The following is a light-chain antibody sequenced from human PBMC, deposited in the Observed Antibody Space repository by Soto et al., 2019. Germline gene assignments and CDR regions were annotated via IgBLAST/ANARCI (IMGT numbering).Light chain of an antibody. Sequence: DIQMTQSPSSLSASVGDRVTITCRARQSINNFLNWYQQKPGRAPNLLIYAASTLHTGVPSRFSGGRSGTVFTLTISSLQPEDFATSYCQQSDLRPMYTFGQGTDLLI. CDR1: QSINNF. J-gene: IGKJ2*01. V-gene: IGKV1-39*01. CDR3: QQSDLRPMYT. CDR2: AAS.